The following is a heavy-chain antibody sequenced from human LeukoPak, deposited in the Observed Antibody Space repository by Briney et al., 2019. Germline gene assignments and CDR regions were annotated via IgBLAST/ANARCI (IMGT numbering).Heavy chain of an antibody. CDR3: AYNRDFALDN. D-gene: IGHD1-14*01. CDR1: GVPIASHSW. J-gene: IGHJ4*02. Sequence: SETLSLTCAVSGVPIASHSWWSWVRQPPGKGLEWIGEIYHTGGANYKPSLKSRVTMSVDTSNNHFSLKLTSVTAADKAVYFCAYNRDFALDNWGQGTLVTVSS. V-gene: IGHV4/OR15-8*01. CDR2: IYHTGGA.